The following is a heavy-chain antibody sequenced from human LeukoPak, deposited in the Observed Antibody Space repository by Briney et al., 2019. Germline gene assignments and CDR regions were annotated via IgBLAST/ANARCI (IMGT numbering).Heavy chain of an antibody. CDR1: GFTFSSYW. J-gene: IGHJ6*02. V-gene: IGHV3-23*01. Sequence: GGSLRLSCAASGFTFSSYWMSWVRQAPGKGLEWVSAISGSGGSTYYADSVKGRFTISRDNSKNTLYLQMNSLRAEDTAVYYCAKDYCSSTSCYPALYYYYYYGMDVWGQGTTVTVSS. CDR3: AKDYCSSTSCYPALYYYYYYGMDV. CDR2: ISGSGGST. D-gene: IGHD2-2*01.